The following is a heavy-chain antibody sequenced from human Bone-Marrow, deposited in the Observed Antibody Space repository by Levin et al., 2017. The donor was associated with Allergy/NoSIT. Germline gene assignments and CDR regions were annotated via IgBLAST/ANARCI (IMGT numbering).Heavy chain of an antibody. Sequence: PSETLSLTCSVSGASVISNNYYWGWIRQPPGEGLEWIGTIFNSGRTNYNPSLKSRVIISIDTSKDQVSLKLSPVTAADTALYFCARHVGYYGLDVWGPGTTVTVSS. J-gene: IGHJ6*02. CDR2: IFNSGRT. CDR1: GASVISNNYY. V-gene: IGHV4-39*01. CDR3: ARHVGYYGLDV.